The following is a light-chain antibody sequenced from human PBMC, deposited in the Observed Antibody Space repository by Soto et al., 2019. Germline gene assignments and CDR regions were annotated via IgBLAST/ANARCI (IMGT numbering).Light chain of an antibody. CDR1: QRVSSGY. Sequence: EIVLTQSPGTLSLSPGERATLSCRASQRVSSGYLAWYQQKPGQAPRLLIYGASSRATGIPDGFSGSGSGTDFTLTISRLEPEDFAVYYCQQYGSSPITFGQGTRLEIK. V-gene: IGKV3-20*01. CDR2: GAS. CDR3: QQYGSSPIT. J-gene: IGKJ5*01.